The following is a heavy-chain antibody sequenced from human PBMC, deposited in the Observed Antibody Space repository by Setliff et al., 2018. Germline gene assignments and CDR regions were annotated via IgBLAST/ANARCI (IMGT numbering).Heavy chain of an antibody. CDR2: IYSSGST. J-gene: IGHJ6*04. Sequence: SETLSLTCTVSGGSISSSYWTWIRQPPGKGLEWIGYIYSSGSTNNNPSLKSRATISVDTSKNQFSLQLSPVTAADTAVYYCARDGLGAFSLRSMDVWGKGTTVTVSS. V-gene: IGHV4-59*01. D-gene: IGHD3-3*02. CDR3: ARDGLGAFSLRSMDV. CDR1: GGSISSSY.